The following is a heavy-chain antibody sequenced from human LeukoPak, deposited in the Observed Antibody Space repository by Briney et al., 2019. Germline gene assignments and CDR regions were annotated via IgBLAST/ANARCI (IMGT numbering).Heavy chain of an antibody. V-gene: IGHV1-2*06. D-gene: IGHD5-12*01. CDR2: INPNSGGP. Sequence: ASVKVSCKASGYTFTGYYMHWVRQAPGQGLEWMGRINPNSGGPNYAQKFQGRVTMTRDTSISTDYMELSRLRSDDTAVYYCAIVFAWRAYYFDYWGQGTLVTVSS. CDR3: AIVFAWRAYYFDY. J-gene: IGHJ4*02. CDR1: GYTFTGYY.